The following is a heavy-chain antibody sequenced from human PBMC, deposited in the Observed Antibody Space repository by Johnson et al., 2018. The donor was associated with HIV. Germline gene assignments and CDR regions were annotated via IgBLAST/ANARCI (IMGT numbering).Heavy chain of an antibody. V-gene: IGHV3-20*04. CDR3: AKGGSYAPFDALDI. J-gene: IGHJ3*02. Sequence: VLLLESGGGLVQSGGSLRLSCAASGFTFNIYTMSWVRQAPGKGLEWVSCINWNGGRTGYADSVKGRFTISRDNAKNSLYLQMNSLRADDTALYYCAKGGSYAPFDALDIWGRGTMVTVSS. CDR1: GFTFNIYT. CDR2: INWNGGRT. D-gene: IGHD1-26*01.